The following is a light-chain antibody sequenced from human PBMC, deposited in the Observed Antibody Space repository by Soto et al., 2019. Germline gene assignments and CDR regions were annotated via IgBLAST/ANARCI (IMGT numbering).Light chain of an antibody. CDR3: QQYNSYSYT. CDR1: QSVSSSY. CDR2: GAS. V-gene: IGKV3-20*01. J-gene: IGKJ2*01. Sequence: EIVMTQSPATLSVSPGERATLSCRASQSVSSSYLAWYQQKPGQAPRLLIYGASSRATGIRDRFSGSGSGTDFTLTISSLQPDDFATYYCQQYNSYSYTFGQGTKVDIK.